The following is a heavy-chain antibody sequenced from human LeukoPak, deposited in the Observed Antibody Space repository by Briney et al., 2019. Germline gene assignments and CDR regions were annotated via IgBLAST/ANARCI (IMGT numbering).Heavy chain of an antibody. Sequence: GGSLRLSCAASGITFSSYAMSWVRQAPGKGLEWVSLISDSGDNSYYADSVKGRFAISRDNAKNSLYLQMNSLRAEDAAVYFCASSHTGAWRFDSWGQGTLVTVSS. CDR1: GITFSSYA. J-gene: IGHJ4*02. V-gene: IGHV3-23*01. CDR2: ISDSGDNS. CDR3: ASSHTGAWRFDS. D-gene: IGHD1-1*01.